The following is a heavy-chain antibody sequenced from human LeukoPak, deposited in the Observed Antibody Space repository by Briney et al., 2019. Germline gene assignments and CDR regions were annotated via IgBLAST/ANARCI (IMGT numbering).Heavy chain of an antibody. Sequence: GGSLRLSCAATGFTFSSYAMSWVRQAPGKGLEWVSAVSGSGGSTYYADSVKGRFTISRDSSKNTLYLQMNSLRAEDTAVYYCAKDIVVVPANGAFDIWGQGTMVAVSS. CDR2: VSGSGGST. J-gene: IGHJ3*02. D-gene: IGHD2-2*01. CDR1: GFTFSSYA. CDR3: AKDIVVVPANGAFDI. V-gene: IGHV3-23*01.